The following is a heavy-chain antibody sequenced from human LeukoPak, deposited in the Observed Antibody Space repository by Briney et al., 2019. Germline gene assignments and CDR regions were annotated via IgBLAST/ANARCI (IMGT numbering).Heavy chain of an antibody. V-gene: IGHV4-39*01. Sequence: SETLSLTCTVSGGSISSSSYYWGWIRQPPGKGLEWIGSIYYSGSTYYNPSLKSRVTISVDTSKNQFSLKLSSVTAADTAVYYCARVKGGTDFDYWGQGTLVTVSS. CDR1: GGSISSSSYY. D-gene: IGHD3-16*01. J-gene: IGHJ4*02. CDR3: ARVKGGTDFDY. CDR2: IYYSGST.